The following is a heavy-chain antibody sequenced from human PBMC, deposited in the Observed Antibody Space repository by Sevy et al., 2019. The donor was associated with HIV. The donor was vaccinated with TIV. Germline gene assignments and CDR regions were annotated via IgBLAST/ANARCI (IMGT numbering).Heavy chain of an antibody. J-gene: IGHJ4*02. CDR1: GYTFTGYY. V-gene: IGHV1-2*06. CDR3: ARVIIIMAHIGSFPFDY. CDR2: INPNSGGT. D-gene: IGHD3-10*01. Sequence: ASVKVSCKASGYTFTGYYMHWVRQAPGQGLEWMGRINPNSGGTNYAQKFQGRVTMTRDTSISTAYMELSRLRSDDTAVYYCARVIIIMAHIGSFPFDYWGQGTLVTVSS.